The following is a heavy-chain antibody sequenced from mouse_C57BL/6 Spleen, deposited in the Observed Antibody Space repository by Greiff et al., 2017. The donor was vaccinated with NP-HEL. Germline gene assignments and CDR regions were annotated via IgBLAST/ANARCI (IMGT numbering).Heavy chain of an antibody. D-gene: IGHD1-1*01. Sequence: VQLQQPGAELVRPGPSVKLSCKASGYTFTSYWMHWVKQRPGQGLEWIGVIDPSDSYTNYNQKFKGKTTLTVDTSSSTAYMQLSSLTSEDSAVYYCAREEDSSYVAYWGQGTLVTVSA. CDR3: AREEDSSYVAY. J-gene: IGHJ3*01. V-gene: IGHV1-59*01. CDR1: GYTFTSYW. CDR2: IDPSDSYT.